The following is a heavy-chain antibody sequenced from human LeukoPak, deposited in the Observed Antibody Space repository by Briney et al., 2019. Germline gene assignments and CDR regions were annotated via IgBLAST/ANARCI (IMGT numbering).Heavy chain of an antibody. V-gene: IGHV3-9*01. CDR2: ISWNSGSI. J-gene: IGHJ4*02. Sequence: GGSLRLSCAASGFTFDDYAMHWVRQAPGKGLEWVSGISWNSGSIGYADSVKGRFTISRDNSKNTLHLQMNSLRAEDTAVYYCATGGRLRLDPPQGDHWGQGTLVTVSS. CDR1: GFTFDDYA. CDR3: ATGGRLRLDPPQGDH. D-gene: IGHD3-16*01.